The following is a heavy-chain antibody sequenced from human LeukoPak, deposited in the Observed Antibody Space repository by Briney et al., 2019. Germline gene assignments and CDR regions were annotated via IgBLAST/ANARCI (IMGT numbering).Heavy chain of an antibody. V-gene: IGHV3-23*01. Sequence: PGGSLRLSCAASGFTFSDYYMSWIRQAPGKGLEWVSAISGSGGSTYYADSVKGRFTISRDNSKNTLYLQMNSLRAEDTAVYYCAKEVGATTLGWFDPWGQGTLVTVSS. D-gene: IGHD1-26*01. CDR1: GFTFSDYY. CDR3: AKEVGATTLGWFDP. CDR2: ISGSGGST. J-gene: IGHJ5*02.